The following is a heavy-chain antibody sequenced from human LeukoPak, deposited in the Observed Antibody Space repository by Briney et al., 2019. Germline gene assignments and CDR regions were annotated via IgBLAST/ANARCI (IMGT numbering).Heavy chain of an antibody. D-gene: IGHD4-17*01. V-gene: IGHV1-2*02. CDR3: ARGLLYGDYVRPPGFDP. CDR1: GYTFTGYY. J-gene: IGHJ5*02. Sequence: GASVKVSCKASGYTFTGYYMHWVRQAPGQGLEWMGWINPNSGGTNYAQKFQGRVTMTRDTSTSTVYMELSSLRSEDTAVYCCARGLLYGDYVRPPGFDPWGQGTLVTVSS. CDR2: INPNSGGT.